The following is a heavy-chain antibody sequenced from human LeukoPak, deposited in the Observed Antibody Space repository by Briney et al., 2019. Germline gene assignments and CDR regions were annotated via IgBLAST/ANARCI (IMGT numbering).Heavy chain of an antibody. V-gene: IGHV5-51*01. D-gene: IGHD7-27*01. CDR3: ARKSTPETGVHCFDY. J-gene: IGHJ4*02. CDR1: GYSFTSYW. Sequence: GESLKLSCKGSGYSFTSYWIGWVRQMPGKGLEWMGLIYPGDSDTRYSPSFQGQVTISADKSISTAYLQWSSLKASDTAMYYCARKSTPETGVHCFDYWGQGTLVTVSS. CDR2: IYPGDSDT.